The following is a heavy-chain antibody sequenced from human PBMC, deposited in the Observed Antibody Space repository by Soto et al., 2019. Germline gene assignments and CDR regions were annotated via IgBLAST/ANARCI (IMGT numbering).Heavy chain of an antibody. Sequence: QVQVVQSGAEVKKPGSSVKISCKASGSIFSSFPTSWVRQVPGQGLEWMGGVISASGSVTYAPKFQGRVTITAVNSAGIGYMELTSLTSEDTAIYYCARVGSRDAYNYVLEHWGPGTMVTVSS. CDR3: ARVGSRDAYNYVLEH. D-gene: IGHD5-18*01. CDR1: GSIFSSFP. V-gene: IGHV1-69*06. CDR2: VISASGSV. J-gene: IGHJ1*01.